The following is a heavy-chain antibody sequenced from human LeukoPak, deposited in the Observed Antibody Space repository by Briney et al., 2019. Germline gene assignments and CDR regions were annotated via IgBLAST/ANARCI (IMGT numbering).Heavy chain of an antibody. CDR3: ARSGRGLRYYARADY. Sequence: ASVKVSCKASGYTFTSYGISWVRQAPGQGLEWMGWINTNTGNPTYAQGFTGRFVFSLDTSVSTAYLQISSLKAEDTAVYYCARSGRGLRYYARADYWGQGTLVTVSS. CDR2: INTNTGNP. D-gene: IGHD2-2*01. CDR1: GYTFTSYG. V-gene: IGHV7-4-1*02. J-gene: IGHJ4*02.